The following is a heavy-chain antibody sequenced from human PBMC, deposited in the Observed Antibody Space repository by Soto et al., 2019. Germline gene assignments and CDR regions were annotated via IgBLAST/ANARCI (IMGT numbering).Heavy chain of an antibody. CDR2: TYYSGST. CDR3: AREIAAAGTYYYYYGMDV. D-gene: IGHD6-13*01. CDR1: GGSISSYY. V-gene: IGHV4-59*01. J-gene: IGHJ6*02. Sequence: SETLSLTCTVSGGSISSYYWSWIRQPPGKGLEWIGYTYYSGSTNYNPSLKSRVTISVDTSKNQFSLKLSSVTAADTAVYYCAREIAAAGTYYYYYGMDVWGQGTTVTVSS.